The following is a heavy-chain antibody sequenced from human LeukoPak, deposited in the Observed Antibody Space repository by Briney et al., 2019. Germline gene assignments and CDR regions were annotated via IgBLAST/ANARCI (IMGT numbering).Heavy chain of an antibody. CDR1: GGSISSYY. J-gene: IGHJ4*02. V-gene: IGHV4-59*08. CDR3: ARSTVVTTTALYYFDY. CDR2: IYYNGST. D-gene: IGHD4-23*01. Sequence: SETLSLTCTVSGGSISSYYWSWIRQPPGKGLEWIGYIYYNGSTNYNPSLKSRVTISVDTSKNQFSLKLSSVTAADTAVYYCARSTVVTTTALYYFDYWGQGTLVTVSS.